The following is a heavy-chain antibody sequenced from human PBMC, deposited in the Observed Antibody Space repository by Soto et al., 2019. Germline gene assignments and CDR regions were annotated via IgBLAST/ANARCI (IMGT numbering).Heavy chain of an antibody. J-gene: IGHJ6*02. CDR3: ARGGTMIVVVILPGYYYGMDV. D-gene: IGHD3-22*01. CDR1: GGTFSSYA. Sequence: ASVKVSCKASGGTFSSYAISWVRQAPGQGLEWMGGIIPIFGTANYAQKFQGRVTITADESTSTAYMELSSLRSEDTAVYYCARGGTMIVVVILPGYYYGMDVWGQGTTVTVSS. CDR2: IIPIFGTA. V-gene: IGHV1-69*13.